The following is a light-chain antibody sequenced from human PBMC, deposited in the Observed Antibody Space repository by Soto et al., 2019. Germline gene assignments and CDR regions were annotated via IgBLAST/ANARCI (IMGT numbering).Light chain of an antibody. J-gene: IGLJ1*01. CDR3: SSYSTGGSYV. CDR2: DVS. V-gene: IGLV2-14*01. CDR1: SSDVGGYNS. Sequence: QSALTQPASVSGAPGQSIAISCTGTSSDVGGYNSVSWYQQHPGKAAKLLIYDVSNRPSGVSDRFSGSKSGNTASLTISGLQAEDEADYYCSSYSTGGSYVFGTGTKVTVL.